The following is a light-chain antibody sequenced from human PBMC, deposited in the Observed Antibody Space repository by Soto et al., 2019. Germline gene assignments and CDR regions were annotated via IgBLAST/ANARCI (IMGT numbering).Light chain of an antibody. J-gene: IGKJ4*01. CDR1: QSVSSN. Sequence: EIVMTQSPATLSVSPGERATLSCRASQSVSSNLAWYQQKPGQAPRLLIYGASTRATGIPARFRGSGSGTEFTLTINSLQSEDFEVYYCQQYNNWPPLTFGGGTKVEIK. CDR2: GAS. V-gene: IGKV3-15*01. CDR3: QQYNNWPPLT.